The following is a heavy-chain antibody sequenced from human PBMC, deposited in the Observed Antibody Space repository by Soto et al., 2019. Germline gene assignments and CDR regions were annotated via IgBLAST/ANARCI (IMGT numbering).Heavy chain of an antibody. CDR2: ISAYNGNT. Sequence: ASVKVSCKASGGTFSNYAFSWVRQAPGQGLEWMGWISAYNGNTKYAQKLQGRVTMTTDTSTSTAYMELRSLRSDDTAVYYCARDNPPFDPWGQGTLVTVSS. CDR1: GGTFSNYA. V-gene: IGHV1-18*01. J-gene: IGHJ5*02. CDR3: ARDNPPFDP.